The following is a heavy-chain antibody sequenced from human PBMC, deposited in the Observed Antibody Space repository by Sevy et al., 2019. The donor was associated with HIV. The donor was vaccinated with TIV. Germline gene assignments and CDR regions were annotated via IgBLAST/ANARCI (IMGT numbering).Heavy chain of an antibody. D-gene: IGHD4-17*01. Sequence: GGSLRLSCAASGFTFSSYEMNWVRQAPGKGLEWVSYISSSGSTIYYADSVKGRFTISRDNAKKSLYLQMNSLRAEDTALYYCARDLPPSATTVAHFDYWGRGTLVTVSS. CDR2: ISSSGSTI. V-gene: IGHV3-48*03. CDR3: ARDLPPSATTVAHFDY. J-gene: IGHJ4*02. CDR1: GFTFSSYE.